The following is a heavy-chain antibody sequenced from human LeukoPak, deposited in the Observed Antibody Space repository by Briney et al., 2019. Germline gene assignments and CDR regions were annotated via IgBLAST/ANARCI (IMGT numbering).Heavy chain of an antibody. Sequence: PGGSLRLSCAASGFTFDDYAMHWVRQAPGKGLEWVSGISWNSGSIGYADSVKGRFTISRDNAKNSLYLQMNSLRAEDTALYYCVQGSPGLDWGQGTLVTVSS. J-gene: IGHJ4*02. CDR3: VQGSPGLD. V-gene: IGHV3-9*01. CDR2: ISWNSGSI. CDR1: GFTFDDYA. D-gene: IGHD5-12*01.